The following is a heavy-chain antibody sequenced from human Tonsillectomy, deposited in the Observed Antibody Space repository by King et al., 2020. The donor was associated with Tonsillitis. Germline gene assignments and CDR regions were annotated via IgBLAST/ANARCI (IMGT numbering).Heavy chain of an antibody. J-gene: IGHJ6*02. D-gene: IGHD1-26*01. Sequence: VQLVESGGAWVQPGGSLRLSCAASGFAFSSYAMSWVRQAPGKGPEWVSAITDSGSKTYYADSVEGRLTISRDNSKNTLYLQMNSLRAEDTAIYYCARGSWGVGPYYGMYVWGRGTTVTVSS. CDR2: ITDSGSKT. V-gene: IGHV3-23*04. CDR1: GFAFSSYA. CDR3: ARGSWGVGPYYGMYV.